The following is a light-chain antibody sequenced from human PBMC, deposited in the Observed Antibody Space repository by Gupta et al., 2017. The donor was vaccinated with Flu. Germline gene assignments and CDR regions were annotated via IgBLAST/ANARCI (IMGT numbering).Light chain of an antibody. CDR3: LSYAGSDVYD. CDR2: EGS. CDR1: RSIVGRFNL. J-gene: IGLJ1*01. V-gene: IGLV2-23*01. Sequence: ISCTGIRSIVGRFNLVSWYQQYPGKAPKLIIYEGSRRPSGVSNRFSGSKSGNTASLTISGLQAEDEADYYCLSYAGSDVYDFGTGTKVTV.